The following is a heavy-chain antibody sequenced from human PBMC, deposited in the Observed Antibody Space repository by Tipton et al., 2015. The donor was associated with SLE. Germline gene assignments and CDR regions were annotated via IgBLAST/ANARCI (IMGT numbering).Heavy chain of an antibody. D-gene: IGHD3-10*02. CDR2: IYHNERT. CDR1: GGSISSGSYY. J-gene: IGHJ6*02. V-gene: IGHV4-61*09. CDR3: ARGMLTWRGAIVGVDV. Sequence: TLSLTCTVSGGSISSGSYYWSWIRQPAGKGLEWIGYIYHNERTLYNPSLKSRVTISVDTAKNQFSLKLTSVTAADTAVYYCARGMLTWRGAIVGVDVWGQGTTVNVSS.